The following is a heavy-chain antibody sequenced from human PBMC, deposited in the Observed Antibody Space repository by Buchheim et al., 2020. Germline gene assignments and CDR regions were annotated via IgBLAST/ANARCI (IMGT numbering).Heavy chain of an antibody. D-gene: IGHD2-15*01. V-gene: IGHV2-5*02. J-gene: IGHJ4*02. CDR3: AYRGRRSWPGPYLDY. CDR2: IYWDGDK. Sequence: QITLRESGPTLVKPTQTLTLTCTFSGFSLTTNGVGVGWIRQPPGEALEWLALIYWDGDKGYKSSLKTRLTITKDPSKDQFVLTMSNMDPMDTGTYCCAYRGRRSWPGPYLDYWGQGTL. CDR1: GFSLTTNGVG.